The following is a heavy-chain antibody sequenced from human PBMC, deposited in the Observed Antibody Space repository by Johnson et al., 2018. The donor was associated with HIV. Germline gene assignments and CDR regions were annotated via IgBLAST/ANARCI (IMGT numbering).Heavy chain of an antibody. V-gene: IGHV3-33*06. J-gene: IGHJ3*02. D-gene: IGHD6-13*01. CDR1: GFTFSSYG. Sequence: VQVVESGGGVVQPGRSLRLSCAASGFTFSSYGMHWVRQAPGKGLEWVAVIWYDGSNKYYADSVKGRFTISRDNSKNTLYLQMNSLRAEDTSVYYCAKETVRQQLVRGTDAVDIWGQGTMVTVSS. CDR2: IWYDGSNK. CDR3: AKETVRQQLVRGTDAVDI.